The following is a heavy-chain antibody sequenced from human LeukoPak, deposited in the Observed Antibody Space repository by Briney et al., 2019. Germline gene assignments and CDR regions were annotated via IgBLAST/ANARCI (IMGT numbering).Heavy chain of an antibody. CDR1: GYTFTGYY. CDR3: ARAPVDYYYMDV. CDR2: INPNSGGT. J-gene: IGHJ6*03. Sequence: GASVKVSCKXSGYTFTGYYMHWVRQAPGQGLEWMGWINPNSGGTNYAQKFQGRVTMTRDTSISTAYMELSRLRSDDTAVYYCARAPVDYYYMDVWGKGTTVTVSS. V-gene: IGHV1-2*02.